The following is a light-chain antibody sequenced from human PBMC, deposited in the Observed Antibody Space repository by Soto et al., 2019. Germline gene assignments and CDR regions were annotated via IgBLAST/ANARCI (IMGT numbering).Light chain of an antibody. CDR3: QQYVTSPAIT. CDR2: GAT. J-gene: IGKJ5*01. Sequence: EIVLTQSPGALSLSPGERATLSCWASESVGDYLAWYQQKPGQAPRLLIYGATKRTSGTPDRFSGTGSETAFPLAISRLEPGDFAVYYCQQYVTSPAITFGQGKRLEI. CDR1: ESVGDY. V-gene: IGKV3-20*01.